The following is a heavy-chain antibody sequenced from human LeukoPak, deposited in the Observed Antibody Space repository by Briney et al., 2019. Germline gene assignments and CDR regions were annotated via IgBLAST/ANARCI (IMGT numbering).Heavy chain of an antibody. D-gene: IGHD1-26*01. CDR3: ARASSEELPFDY. J-gene: IGHJ4*02. CDR1: RFTFSAYG. V-gene: IGHV3-74*01. CDR2: ISPDARTI. Sequence: GGSLRLSCAASRFTFSAYGIHWVRQAPGKGLVWVSHISPDARTITYADFVKGRFTISRDNAKNSLYLQMNSLRAEDTAVYYCARASSEELPFDYWGQGTLVTVSS.